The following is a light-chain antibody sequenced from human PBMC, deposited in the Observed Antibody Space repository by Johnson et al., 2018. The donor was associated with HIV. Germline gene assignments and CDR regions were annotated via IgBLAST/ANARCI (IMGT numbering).Light chain of an antibody. Sequence: QSVLTQPPSVSAAPGQKVTISCSGSSSNIGKNYVSWYQQLPGTAPKVLIYENNKRPSGIPDRFSGSKSGASATLGITGLQTGDEADYYCGTWDSSLSAGLFGTGTKVTVL. CDR2: ENN. CDR3: GTWDSSLSAGL. V-gene: IGLV1-51*02. J-gene: IGLJ1*01. CDR1: SSNIGKNY.